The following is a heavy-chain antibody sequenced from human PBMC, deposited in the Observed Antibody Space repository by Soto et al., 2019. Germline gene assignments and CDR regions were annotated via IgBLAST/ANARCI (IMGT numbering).Heavy chain of an antibody. Sequence: GGSLRLSCAASGFNFNTYWMYWVRQAPGKGLEWVANTDTDGSRKNYVDSVKGRFIISRDNAKNSLFLQMNSLRADDTAVCYCGRVDHDGNYAKGVDVWGQGTTVTVSS. CDR2: TDTDGSRK. D-gene: IGHD4-17*01. J-gene: IGHJ6*02. CDR1: GFNFNTYW. CDR3: GRVDHDGNYAKGVDV. V-gene: IGHV3-7*03.